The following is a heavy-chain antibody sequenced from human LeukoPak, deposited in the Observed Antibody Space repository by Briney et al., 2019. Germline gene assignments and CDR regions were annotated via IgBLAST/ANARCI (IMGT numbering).Heavy chain of an antibody. V-gene: IGHV3-30*02. CDR2: ISNDGSDK. Sequence: GRSLRLSCAASGFALTTYGMHWVRQVPGKGLEWVAFISNDGSDKYYVDSVKGRFTISRDNARSTLYLQMNSLRAEDPAVYYCAKDHSQPFDSWGQRTLVTVS. CDR1: GFALTTYG. J-gene: IGHJ4*02. D-gene: IGHD2-2*01. CDR3: AKDHSQPFDS.